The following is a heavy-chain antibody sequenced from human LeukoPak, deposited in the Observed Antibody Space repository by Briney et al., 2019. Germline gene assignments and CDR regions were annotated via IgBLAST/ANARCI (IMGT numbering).Heavy chain of an antibody. CDR2: ISGSGGST. CDR1: GFTFSSYA. J-gene: IGHJ4*02. Sequence: GGSLRLSCAASGFTFSSYAMSWVRQAPGKGLEWVSTISGSGGSTYYADSVKGRFTISRDNSKNTLYMQMNSLRAEDTAVYYCAKDGEPYSTGWYFDYWGQGTLVTVSS. CDR3: AKDGEPYSTGWYFDY. V-gene: IGHV3-23*01. D-gene: IGHD6-19*01.